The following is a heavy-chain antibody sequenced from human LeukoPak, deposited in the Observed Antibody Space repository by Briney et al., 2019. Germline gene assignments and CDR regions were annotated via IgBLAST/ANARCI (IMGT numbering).Heavy chain of an antibody. CDR2: IYYSGST. CDR1: GGSISSSSYY. V-gene: IGHV4-39*02. CDR3: AREDSSGWTLDY. J-gene: IGHJ4*02. Sequence: PSETLSLTCTVSGGSISSSSYYWGWIRQPPGKGLEWIGSIYYSGSTYYNPSLKSRVTLSVDTSKNQFSLKLSSVTAADTAVYYYAREDSSGWTLDYWGQGTLVTVSS. D-gene: IGHD6-19*01.